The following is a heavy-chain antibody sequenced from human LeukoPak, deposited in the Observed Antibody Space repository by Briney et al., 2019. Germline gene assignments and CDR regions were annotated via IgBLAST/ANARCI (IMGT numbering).Heavy chain of an antibody. CDR3: ARHACGGDSYPREGPGYYYYYYMDV. J-gene: IGHJ6*03. D-gene: IGHD2-21*02. CDR1: GYSFTSYW. V-gene: IGHV5-51*01. Sequence: GESLKISCKGSGYSFTSYWIGWVRQKPGKGLEWMGIIYPGDSDTRYSPSFQGQVTISADKSISTAYLQWSSLKASDTAMYYCARHACGGDSYPREGPGYYYYYYMDVWGKGTTVTVSS. CDR2: IYPGDSDT.